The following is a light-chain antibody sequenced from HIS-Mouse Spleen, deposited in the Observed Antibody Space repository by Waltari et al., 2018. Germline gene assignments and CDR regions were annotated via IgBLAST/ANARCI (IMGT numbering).Light chain of an antibody. CDR3: YSTDSSGNHRV. CDR2: EDS. V-gene: IGLV3-10*01. CDR1: ALPKKY. Sequence: SYELTQPPSVSVSPGQTARITCSGDALPKKYAYWYQQKSGQAPVLVIYEDSKRPSGFPERFSGSSSGTMATLTISAAQVEDEADYYCYSTDSSGNHRVFGGGTKLTVL. J-gene: IGLJ2*01.